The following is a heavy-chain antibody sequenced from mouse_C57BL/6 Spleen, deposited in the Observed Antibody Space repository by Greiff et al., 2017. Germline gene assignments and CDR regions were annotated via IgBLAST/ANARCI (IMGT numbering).Heavy chain of an antibody. V-gene: IGHV1-39*01. D-gene: IGHD1-1*01. J-gene: IGHJ1*03. CDR3: ARWGSNYWYFDV. CDR1: GYSFTDYN. Sequence: VHVKQSGPELVKPGASVKISCKASGYSFTDYNMNWVKQSHGKSLEWIGVINPNDGTTSYNQKFKGKATLTVDQSSSTAYMQLNSLTSEDSAVYYCARWGSNYWYFDVWGTGTTVTVSS. CDR2: INPNDGTT.